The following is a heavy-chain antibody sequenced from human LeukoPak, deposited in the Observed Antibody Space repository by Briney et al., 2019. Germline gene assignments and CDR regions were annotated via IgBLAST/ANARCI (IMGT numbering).Heavy chain of an antibody. CDR2: INHSGST. D-gene: IGHD1-7*01. CDR1: GGSFSGYY. Sequence: SETLSLTCAVYGGSFSGYYWSWIRQPPGKGLEWIGEINHSGSTNYNPSLKSRVTISVDTSKNQFSLKLSSVTAADTAVYYCARTLRGGELRFDPWGQGTLVTVSS. J-gene: IGHJ5*02. CDR3: ARTLRGGELRFDP. V-gene: IGHV4-34*01.